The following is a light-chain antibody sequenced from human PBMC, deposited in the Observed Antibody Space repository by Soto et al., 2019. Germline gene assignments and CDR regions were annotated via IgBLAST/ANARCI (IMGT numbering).Light chain of an antibody. CDR1: QSVLYSSNNKNY. Sequence: DIVMTQSPDPLAVSLGERATINCKSSQSVLYSSNNKNYLAWYQQKPGQPPKLLIYWASTRESGVPDRFSGSGSGTDFTLTISSLQAEDVAAYYCQQHYSSPQTFGQGTKVEIK. J-gene: IGKJ1*01. V-gene: IGKV4-1*01. CDR2: WAS. CDR3: QQHYSSPQT.